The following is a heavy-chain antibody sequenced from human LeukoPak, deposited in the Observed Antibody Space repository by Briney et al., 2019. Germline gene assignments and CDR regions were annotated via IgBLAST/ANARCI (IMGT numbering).Heavy chain of an antibody. V-gene: IGHV4-61*02. CDR3: ARGIDYYDSSGYYYVFDY. J-gene: IGHJ4*02. D-gene: IGHD3-22*01. CDR1: GGSISSGSYY. Sequence: SETLSLTCTVSGGSISSGSYYWSWIRQPAGKGLEWIGRISTSGNTNYIPSLKSRVTISVDTSKNQFSLQLNSVTPEDTAVYYCARGIDYYDSSGYYYVFDYWGQGTLVTVSS. CDR2: ISTSGNT.